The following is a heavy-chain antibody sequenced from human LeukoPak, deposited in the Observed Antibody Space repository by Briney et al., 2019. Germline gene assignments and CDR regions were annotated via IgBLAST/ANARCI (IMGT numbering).Heavy chain of an antibody. CDR2: ISAYNGNT. Sequence: ASVKVSCKASGYTFTSYGISWVRQAPGQGLEWMGWISAYNGNTNYAQKFQGRVTMTRDTSISTAYMGLSRLRSDDTAVYYCARSFLLDAFDIWGQGTMVTVSS. CDR3: ARSFLLDAFDI. V-gene: IGHV1-18*01. J-gene: IGHJ3*02. D-gene: IGHD2-15*01. CDR1: GYTFTSYG.